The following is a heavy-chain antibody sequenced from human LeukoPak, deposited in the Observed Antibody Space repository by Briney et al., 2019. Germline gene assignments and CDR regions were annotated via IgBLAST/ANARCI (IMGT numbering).Heavy chain of an antibody. J-gene: IGHJ3*02. CDR3: ATDLMGAFDI. D-gene: IGHD2-8*01. CDR2: FDPEDGET. V-gene: IGHV1-24*01. Sequence: GASVKVSCKASGYTFTSYGISWVRQAPGKGLEWMGGFDPEDGETIYAQKFQGRVTMTEDTSTDTAYMELSSLRPEDTAVYYCATDLMGAFDIWGQGTMVTVSS. CDR1: GYTFTSYG.